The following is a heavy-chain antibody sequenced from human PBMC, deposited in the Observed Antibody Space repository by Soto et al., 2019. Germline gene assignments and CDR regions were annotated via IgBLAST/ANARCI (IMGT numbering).Heavy chain of an antibody. CDR1: ELAFSNYA. CDR3: AKGEQLWDHFAS. V-gene: IGHV3-23*01. CDR2: ISASGYSA. J-gene: IGHJ4*02. D-gene: IGHD6-13*01. Sequence: EAQLLESGGGLVQPGGSLRLSCAASELAFSNYAMTWVRQAPGKGLEWVSVISASGYSAYYGGAVKGRFTTSRDNSKSTLYLQRHIMRADDTAVYYCAKGEQLWDHFASWGQGNRVTVSS.